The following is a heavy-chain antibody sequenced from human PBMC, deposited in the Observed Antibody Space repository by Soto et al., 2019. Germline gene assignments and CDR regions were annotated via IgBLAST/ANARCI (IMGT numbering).Heavy chain of an antibody. CDR2: IYWDDDK. Sequence: QITLKESGPTRVKPTQTLALTCTFSGFSLTTSGVGVGWIRKTPGKALEWLAVIYWDDDKRYSPSLKSRLTINKDTSKNQVVLTMADMDPVDTATYFCAHRGYMYGNWDQGYFDYWGQGILVTVSS. V-gene: IGHV2-5*02. CDR1: GFSLTTSGVG. D-gene: IGHD5-18*01. CDR3: AHRGYMYGNWDQGYFDY. J-gene: IGHJ4*02.